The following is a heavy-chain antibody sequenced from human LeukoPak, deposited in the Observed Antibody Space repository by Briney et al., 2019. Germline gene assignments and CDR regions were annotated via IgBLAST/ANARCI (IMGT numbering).Heavy chain of an antibody. V-gene: IGHV1-18*01. CDR2: ISAYSGNT. CDR3: ARGGKYCTGGNCYHDS. D-gene: IGHD2-15*01. J-gene: IGHJ5*01. CDR1: GYTFTNYG. Sequence: ASVKVSCXASGYTFTNYGINWVRQAPGQGLEWMGWISAYSGNTNYAQKLQGRVTMTTDTSTSTAYMELRSLRSDDTAMYYRARGGKYCTGGNCYHDSWGQGTLVTVSS.